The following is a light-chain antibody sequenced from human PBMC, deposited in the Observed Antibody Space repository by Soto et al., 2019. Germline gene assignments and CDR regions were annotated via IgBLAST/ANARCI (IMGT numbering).Light chain of an antibody. CDR1: QSVSIF. J-gene: IGKJ5*01. CDR3: HPSSDWPIT. CDR2: RAS. Sequence: ELGWISNQGTLALSRERVDLGGRRASQSVSIFLAWYQQKPGQAPRLLIYRASNRATGIPARFSGSGSGTDFTLTISSLESEDFAFYYCHPSSDWPITFGQGTRLEIK. V-gene: IGKV3-11*01.